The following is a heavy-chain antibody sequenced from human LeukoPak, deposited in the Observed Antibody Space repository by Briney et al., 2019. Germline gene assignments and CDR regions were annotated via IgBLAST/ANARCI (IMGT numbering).Heavy chain of an antibody. D-gene: IGHD6-19*01. Sequence: GGSLRLSCAASGFTFSRYWMSWVRQAPGKGLEWVANIKQDGSEKYYVDSVKGRFTISRDNAKNSLYLQMNSLRAEDTAVYYCAREAVWFDPWGLRTLVTVSS. J-gene: IGHJ5*02. CDR1: GFTFSRYW. CDR3: AREAVWFDP. CDR2: IKQDGSEK. V-gene: IGHV3-7*01.